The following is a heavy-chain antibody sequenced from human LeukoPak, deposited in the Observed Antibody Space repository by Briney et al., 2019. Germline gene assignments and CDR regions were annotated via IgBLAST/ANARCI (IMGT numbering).Heavy chain of an antibody. CDR1: GFPFNTYN. Sequence: GGSLRLSCAASGFPFNTYNMNWVPQAQGKGLEWVACISTTSGNIYYADSVKGRFTISRDNARNSLYLQMSSLRVDDTAVYSCVTAGLTVGNYELFDFWGQGTLVTVSS. CDR3: VTAGLTVGNYELFDF. V-gene: IGHV3-48*04. CDR2: ISTTSGNI. J-gene: IGHJ4*02. D-gene: IGHD4-11*01.